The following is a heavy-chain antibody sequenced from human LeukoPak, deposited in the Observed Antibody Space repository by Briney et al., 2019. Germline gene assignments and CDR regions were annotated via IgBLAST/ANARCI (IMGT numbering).Heavy chain of an antibody. Sequence: SETLSLTCTVSGGSIRSSYYYWGWIRQPPGKGLEWIGSIYDSGSTYYNPSLKSRVTISVDTSKNQFSLKLNSVTAADTAVYCCARDWVGSGSSRWFDPWGQGTLVTVSS. CDR3: ARDWVGSGSSRWFDP. CDR1: GGSIRSSYYY. J-gene: IGHJ5*02. CDR2: IYDSGST. V-gene: IGHV4-39*07. D-gene: IGHD3-10*01.